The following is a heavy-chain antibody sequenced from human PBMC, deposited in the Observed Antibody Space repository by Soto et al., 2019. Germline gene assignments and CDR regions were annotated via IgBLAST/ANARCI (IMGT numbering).Heavy chain of an antibody. J-gene: IGHJ6*03. CDR2: ISYSGST. CDR1: GGSISSSSSS. CDR3: ARTYSTDVVVIPVSKDYMDV. D-gene: IGHD2-2*01. Sequence: SETLSLTCTVSGGSISSSSSSWGWIRQPPGKGLEWLGIISYSGSTYYSPSLKSRVTISVDASKNLFSLKLCSVTAADTAVYYCARTYSTDVVVIPVSKDYMDVWGNGTTVTVSS. V-gene: IGHV4-39*01.